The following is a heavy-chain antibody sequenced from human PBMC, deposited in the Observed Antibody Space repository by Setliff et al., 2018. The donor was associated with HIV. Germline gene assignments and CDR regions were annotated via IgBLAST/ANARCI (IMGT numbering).Heavy chain of an antibody. CDR1: GGSFSGYY. V-gene: IGHV4-34*01. J-gene: IGHJ4*02. CDR3: ARSWGSGSYPY. CDR2: INHSGST. Sequence: SQTLSLTCAVYGGSFSGYYWSWIRQPPGKGLEWIGEINHSGSTNYNPSLKSRVTISVDTSKNQFSLKLSSVTAADTAVYYCARSWGSGSYPYWGQGTLVTVSS. D-gene: IGHD3-10*01.